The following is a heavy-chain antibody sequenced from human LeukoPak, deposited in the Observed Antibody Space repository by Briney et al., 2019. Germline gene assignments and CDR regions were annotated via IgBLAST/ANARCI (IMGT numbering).Heavy chain of an antibody. CDR2: ISYSGYT. CDR3: ARGRNDNGGMFFDS. Sequence: SETLSLTCTVSGGSIRSYYWNWIRQAPGKGLEWVGFISYSGYTSYSPSLKSRVAISVDTAKSQFSLRLNSMTAANTAIYYCARGRNDNGGMFFDSWAQGNLVTVSS. CDR1: GGSIRSYY. V-gene: IGHV4-59*01. J-gene: IGHJ4*02. D-gene: IGHD4-23*01.